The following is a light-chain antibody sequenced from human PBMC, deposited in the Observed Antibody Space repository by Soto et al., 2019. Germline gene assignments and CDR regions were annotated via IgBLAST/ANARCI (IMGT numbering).Light chain of an antibody. CDR3: SSFAGSNNWV. CDR1: NSDVGGYNY. CDR2: DVS. J-gene: IGLJ2*01. Sequence: QSALTQPPSASGSPGQSVTISCTGTNSDVGGYNYVSWYQSHPGKAPKLMIYDVSKRPSGVPDRFSGSKSGNTASLTVSGLQAGDEADYYCSSFAGSNNWVFGGGTKLTVL. V-gene: IGLV2-8*01.